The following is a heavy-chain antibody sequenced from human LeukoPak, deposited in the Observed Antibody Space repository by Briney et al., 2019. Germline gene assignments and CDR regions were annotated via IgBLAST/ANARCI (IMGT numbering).Heavy chain of an antibody. J-gene: IGHJ3*02. CDR1: GGSISSSSYY. CDR3: AKVPGVVAATGHAFDI. D-gene: IGHD2-15*01. CDR2: IYYSGST. V-gene: IGHV4-39*01. Sequence: SETLSLTCTVSGGSISSSSYYWGWIRQPPGKGLEWIGSIYYSGSTYYNPSLKSRVTISVDTSKNQFSLKLSSVTAADTAVYYCAKVPGVVAATGHAFDIWGQGTMVTVSS.